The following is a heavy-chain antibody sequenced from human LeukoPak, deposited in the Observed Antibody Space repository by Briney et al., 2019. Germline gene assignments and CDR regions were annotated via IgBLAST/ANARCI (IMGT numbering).Heavy chain of an antibody. Sequence: RGSLRLSCAASGFTFSRFAMNWVRQAPGKGLEWISYSSDIHYADSVKGRFTISRDNARNTLFLQLSSLRAEDSAVYYCARDTFQPGLIDSWGQGTLVTVSS. D-gene: IGHD2-2*01. CDR2: SSDI. J-gene: IGHJ4*02. CDR3: ARDTFQPGLIDS. V-gene: IGHV3-21*05. CDR1: GFTFSRFA.